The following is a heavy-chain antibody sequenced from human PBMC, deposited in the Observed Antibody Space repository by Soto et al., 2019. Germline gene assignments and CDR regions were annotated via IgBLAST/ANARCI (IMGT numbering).Heavy chain of an antibody. J-gene: IGHJ6*01. CDR3: ASGYCSSTSCYRPGMDV. Sequence: SVKVSCKASGCTFSSYAISCVRQAPGQVLEWMGGIIPIFGTANYAQKFQGRVTITADKSTSTAYMELSSLRSEDTAVYYCASGYCSSTSCYRPGMDVWGQGTTVTVSS. V-gene: IGHV1-69*06. CDR2: IIPIFGTA. CDR1: GCTFSSYA. D-gene: IGHD2-2*03.